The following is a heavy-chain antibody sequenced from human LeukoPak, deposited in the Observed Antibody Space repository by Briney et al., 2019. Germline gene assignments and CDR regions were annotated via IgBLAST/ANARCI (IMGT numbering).Heavy chain of an antibody. CDR2: INPDSGGT. CDR1: GYAFTGYY. D-gene: IGHD3-16*01. CDR3: ARDLRQMSDYFDY. J-gene: IGHJ4*02. V-gene: IGHV1-2*02. Sequence: ASVKVSCKASGYAFTGYYLHWVRLAPGQGLEWIGCINPDSGGTVFAQRFQGRVTMTRDTSTSTAYMELSSLTSDDTAVYYCARDLRQMSDYFDYWGQGTLVTVSS.